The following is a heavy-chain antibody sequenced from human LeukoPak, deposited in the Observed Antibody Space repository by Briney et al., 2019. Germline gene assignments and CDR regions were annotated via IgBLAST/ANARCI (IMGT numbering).Heavy chain of an antibody. V-gene: IGHV1-18*01. CDR1: GYTFTSYG. J-gene: IGHJ5*02. D-gene: IGHD4-11*01. CDR3: AREGRSNYVRDWFDP. Sequence: ASVKVSCKASGYTFTSYGISWVGQAPGQGREWMGWSSAYNGNTNYAQKFQGRVTMTRDTSINTAYMELSRLRSDDTAVYYCAREGRSNYVRDWFDPWGQGTLVTVSS. CDR2: SSAYNGNT.